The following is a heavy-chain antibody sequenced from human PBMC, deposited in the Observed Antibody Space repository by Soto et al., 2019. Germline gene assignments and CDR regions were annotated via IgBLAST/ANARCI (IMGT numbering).Heavy chain of an antibody. Sequence: QVQLVQSGAEVKKPGASVKASCKASGYTFTSYYMHWVRQAPGQGLEWMGIINPSGGSTSYAQKFQGRVTMTRDTSTSTVYMELSSLRSEDTAVYYCAKASVERTGTGLDPWGQGTLVTVSA. D-gene: IGHD1-1*01. V-gene: IGHV1-46*01. CDR2: INPSGGST. CDR3: AKASVERTGTGLDP. J-gene: IGHJ5*02. CDR1: GYTFTSYY.